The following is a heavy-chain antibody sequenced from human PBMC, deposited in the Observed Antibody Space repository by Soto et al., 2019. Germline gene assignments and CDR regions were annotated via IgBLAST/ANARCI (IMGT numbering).Heavy chain of an antibody. CDR3: ATSGGGWYLY. CDR1: GYTFSSYD. CDR2: LNPNSGDT. V-gene: IGHV1-8*01. D-gene: IGHD6-19*01. Sequence: QVQLVQSGAEVKKPGASVKVSCKASGYTFSSYDINWVRQATGQGLEWMGWLNPNSGDTGYAQKFQGRVTLNRNTSLNTAYIELSSLTSDDTAVYYCATSGGGWYLYWGQGTLVTVSS. J-gene: IGHJ4*02.